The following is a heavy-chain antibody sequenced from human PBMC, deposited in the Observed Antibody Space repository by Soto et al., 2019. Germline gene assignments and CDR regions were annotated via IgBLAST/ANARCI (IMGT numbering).Heavy chain of an antibody. Sequence: GASVKVSCKASGYTLISYDIIWVRRAAGQGLEWMGWMNPNSGDTGFAQKFQGRVTMTRNTSISTAYMQLSSLRSEDTAEYYCARAGFRGRGYYFCMDVWGKGATVTVSS. J-gene: IGHJ6*03. D-gene: IGHD3-10*01. CDR1: GYTLISYD. V-gene: IGHV1-8*01. CDR2: MNPNSGDT. CDR3: ARAGFRGRGYYFCMDV.